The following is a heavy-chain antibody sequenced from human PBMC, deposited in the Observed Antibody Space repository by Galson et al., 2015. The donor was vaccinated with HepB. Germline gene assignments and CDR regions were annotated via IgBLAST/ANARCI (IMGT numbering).Heavy chain of an antibody. CDR2: ISSSGSTI. D-gene: IGHD2-21*02. CDR1: GFTFSSYE. Sequence: SLRLSCAASGFTFSSYEMNWVRQAPGKGLEWVSYISSSGSTIYYADSVKGRFTIPRDNAKNSLYLQMNSLRAEDTAVYYCARESEAYCGGDCYHMGGFDYWGQGTLVTVSS. J-gene: IGHJ4*02. V-gene: IGHV3-48*03. CDR3: ARESEAYCGGDCYHMGGFDY.